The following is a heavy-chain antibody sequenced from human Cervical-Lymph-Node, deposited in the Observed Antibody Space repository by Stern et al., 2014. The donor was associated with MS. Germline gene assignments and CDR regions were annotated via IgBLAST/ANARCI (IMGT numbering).Heavy chain of an antibody. CDR3: ARVNSGYNWFDY. Sequence: QLQLQESGPGLVKPSGTLSLTCAVSGGSISNTNWWGWVRQTPRMGLEGIGENYHSGNTNFSPSLQSRVHMSAEQTKNPLFLELISVTAADTAIYYCARVNSGYNWFDYWGQGTLVTVSS. CDR1: GGSISNTNW. J-gene: IGHJ5*01. D-gene: IGHD5-12*01. V-gene: IGHV4-4*02. CDR2: NYHSGNT.